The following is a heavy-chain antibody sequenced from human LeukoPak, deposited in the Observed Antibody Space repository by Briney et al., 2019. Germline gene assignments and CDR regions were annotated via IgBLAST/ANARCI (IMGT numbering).Heavy chain of an antibody. J-gene: IGHJ4*02. V-gene: IGHV3-23*01. CDR1: GFTFSSYV. CDR3: AKGGKRSVVVVPAAVYYFDY. CDR2: ISGSGGST. Sequence: GGSLRLSCAASGFTFSSYVMTWVRQAPGKGLEWVSAISGSGGSTYYADSVKGRFTISRDNSKNTLYLQMNSLRAEDTAVYYCAKGGKRSVVVVPAAVYYFDYWGQGTLVTVSS. D-gene: IGHD2-2*01.